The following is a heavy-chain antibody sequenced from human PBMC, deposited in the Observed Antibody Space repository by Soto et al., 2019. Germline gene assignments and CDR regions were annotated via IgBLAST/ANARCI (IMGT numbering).Heavy chain of an antibody. CDR2: IYPGDSDT. D-gene: IGHD3-22*01. Sequence: PGESLKISCKGSGYSFTNYWIGWVRQMPGKGLEWMGIIYPGDSDTRYSPSFQGQVTISADKSISTAYLQWSSLKASDTAMYYCARSYDSSGYYPANYFDYWGQGTLVTVSS. CDR3: ARSYDSSGYYPANYFDY. J-gene: IGHJ4*02. V-gene: IGHV5-51*01. CDR1: GYSFTNYW.